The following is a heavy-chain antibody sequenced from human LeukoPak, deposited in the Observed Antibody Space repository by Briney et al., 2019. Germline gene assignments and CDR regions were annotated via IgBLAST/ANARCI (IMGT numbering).Heavy chain of an antibody. CDR2: ISYSGST. Sequence: PSETLSLTCTVSGGSISSFYWSWIRQPPGKRLEYIGYISYSGSTNYNPSLKSRVTISLDSSKNQFSLRLSSVTPADTAAYYCASLPIDSSTGTFGWFDPWGQGTLVTVSS. J-gene: IGHJ5*02. CDR3: ASLPIDSSTGTFGWFDP. V-gene: IGHV4-59*01. D-gene: IGHD1-14*01. CDR1: GGSISSFY.